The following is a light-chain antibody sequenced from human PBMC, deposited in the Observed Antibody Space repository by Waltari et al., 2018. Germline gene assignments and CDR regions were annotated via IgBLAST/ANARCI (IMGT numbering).Light chain of an antibody. CDR3: QEYGTSPGVT. V-gene: IGKV3-20*01. J-gene: IGKJ3*01. CDR2: GAS. Sequence: RARRSIGDVLLAWDQEKPGQPPRLRSYGASSRAIDVPDRFSGSGSGTDFTLTISRVQPEDFAVYYCQEYGTSPGVTFGPGTKVDIK. CDR1: RSIGDVL.